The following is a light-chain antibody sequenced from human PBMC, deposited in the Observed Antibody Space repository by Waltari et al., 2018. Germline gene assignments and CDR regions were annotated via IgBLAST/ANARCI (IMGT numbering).Light chain of an antibody. V-gene: IGKV4-1*01. CDR3: QQYFTSPSLT. J-gene: IGKJ4*01. CDR1: QSVLYTSNNKNY. CDR2: WAS. Sequence: DIVMTQSPDTLTVSLGERATINCKISQSVLYTSNNKNYLGLYQQKPGQPPKLLIYWASPRDSGVPDRFIGSGSGTDFTLTINSLQAEDVAVYYCQQYFTSPSLTFGGGTKVEI.